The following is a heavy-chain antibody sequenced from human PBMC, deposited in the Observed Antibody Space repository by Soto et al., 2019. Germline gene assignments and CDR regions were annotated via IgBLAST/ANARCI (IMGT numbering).Heavy chain of an antibody. CDR1: GDSVSSDSYY. CDR2: MFYSGNT. V-gene: IGHV4-39*01. CDR3: ARSTLGLATLKMAEY. Sequence: QLQVQESGPGLVKPSETLSLTCTVSGDSVSSDSYYWAWIRQPPVQGLEWICSMFYSGNTSYNPSLMSRCTISVDTSDNQYSLKLTSVTAADTAIYYGARSTLGLATLKMAEYWGQGSLVTVSS. J-gene: IGHJ4*02. D-gene: IGHD3-16*01.